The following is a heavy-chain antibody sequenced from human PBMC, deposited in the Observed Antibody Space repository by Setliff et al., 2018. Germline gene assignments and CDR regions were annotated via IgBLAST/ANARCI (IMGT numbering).Heavy chain of an antibody. J-gene: IGHJ4*02. CDR3: RYWSGYYNNDY. CDR1: GGSFSNYY. CDR2: INDSGTT. D-gene: IGHD3-3*01. V-gene: IGHV4-34*01. Sequence: SETLSLTCTVYGGSFSNYYWGWIRQSPGKGLEWIGEINDSGTTNYSPSLKSRVTISLDASTNQFSLKLRSVSAADTAVYYCRYWSGYYNNDYWGQGTLVTISS.